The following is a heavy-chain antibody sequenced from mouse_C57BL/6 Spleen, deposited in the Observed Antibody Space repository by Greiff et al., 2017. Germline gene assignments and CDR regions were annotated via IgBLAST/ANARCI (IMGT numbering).Heavy chain of an antibody. V-gene: IGHV5-4*01. CDR3: ARDGTVVAYYFDY. J-gene: IGHJ2*01. CDR1: GFTFSSYA. Sequence: EVQGVESGGGLVKPGGSLKLSCAASGFTFSSYAMSWVRQTPEKRLEWVATISDGGSYTYYPDNVKGRFTISRDNAKNNLYLQMSHLKSEDTAMYYCARDGTVVAYYFDYWGQGTTLTVSS. D-gene: IGHD1-1*01. CDR2: ISDGGSYT.